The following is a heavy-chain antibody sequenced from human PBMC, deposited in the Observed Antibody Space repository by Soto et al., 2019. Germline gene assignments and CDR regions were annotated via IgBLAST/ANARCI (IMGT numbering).Heavy chain of an antibody. V-gene: IGHV2-5*01. J-gene: IGHJ4*02. D-gene: IGHD1-26*01. CDR1: GFSLSSIGVA. Sequence: ESGPTLVNPTNPLTLTCNFSGFSLSSIGVAVGWIRQPPGKDLEWLALLYWNDDRRYSPSLKSRLTITKDTSKNQVVLTMTNMDPADTATYYCANSASVPCCYYFDSWGQGTLVTVSS. CDR3: ANSASVPCCYYFDS. CDR2: LYWNDDR.